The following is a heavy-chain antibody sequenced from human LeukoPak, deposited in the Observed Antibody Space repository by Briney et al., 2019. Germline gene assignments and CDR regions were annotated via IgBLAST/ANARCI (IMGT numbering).Heavy chain of an antibody. CDR1: GGSISSFY. Sequence: SETLSLTCTVSGGSISSFYWSWIRQPPGKGLEWIGYIYYSGGTNYNPSLKSRVTISVDTSKNQFPLKLRSVTAADTAVYYCARGGSGTYYHYWGQGTLVTVSS. CDR3: ARGGSGTYYHY. D-gene: IGHD1-26*01. V-gene: IGHV4-59*01. CDR2: IYYSGGT. J-gene: IGHJ4*02.